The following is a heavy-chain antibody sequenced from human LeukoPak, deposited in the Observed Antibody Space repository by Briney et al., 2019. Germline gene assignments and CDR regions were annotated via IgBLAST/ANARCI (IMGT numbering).Heavy chain of an antibody. CDR3: AREKAAAGYFDY. CDR1: GFTFSSYG. J-gene: IGHJ4*02. D-gene: IGHD6-13*01. V-gene: IGHV3-30*02. Sequence: PGGSLRLSCAASGFTFSSYGMHWVRQAPGKGLEWVAFIRCDGSNKYYADSVKGRFTISRDNAKNSLYLQMNSLRAEDTALYYCAREKAAAGYFDYWGQGTLVTVSS. CDR2: IRCDGSNK.